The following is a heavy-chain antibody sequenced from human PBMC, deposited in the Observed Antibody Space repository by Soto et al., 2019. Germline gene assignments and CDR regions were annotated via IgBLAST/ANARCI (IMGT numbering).Heavy chain of an antibody. CDR1: GYTFTSYG. V-gene: IGHV1-18*04. J-gene: IGHJ5*02. CDR3: ARGYYDILTGYRPNWFDP. Sequence: ASVKVSCKASGYTFTSYGISWVRQAPGQGLEWMGWISAYNGNTNYAQKLQGRVTMTTDTSTSTAYMELRSPRSDDTAVYYCARGYYDILTGYRPNWFDPWGQGTLVTVSS. CDR2: ISAYNGNT. D-gene: IGHD3-9*01.